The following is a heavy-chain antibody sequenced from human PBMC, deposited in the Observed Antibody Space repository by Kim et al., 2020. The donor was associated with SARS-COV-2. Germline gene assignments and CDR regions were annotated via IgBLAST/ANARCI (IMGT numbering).Heavy chain of an antibody. D-gene: IGHD6-13*01. V-gene: IGHV3-23*01. CDR3: AKDNRRSSSWDY. J-gene: IGHJ4*02. Sequence: GGSLRLSCAASGFTFSSYAMRWVRQAPGKGLEWVSAISGSGGSTYYADSVKGRFTISRDNSKNTLYLQMNSLRAEDTAVYYCAKDNRRSSSWDYCGQGTRVTVSS. CDR2: ISGSGGST. CDR1: GFTFSSYA.